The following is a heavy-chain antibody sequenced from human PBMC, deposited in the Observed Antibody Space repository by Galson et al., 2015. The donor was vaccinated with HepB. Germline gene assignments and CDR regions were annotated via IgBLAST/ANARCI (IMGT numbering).Heavy chain of an antibody. CDR2: ISGSGGST. J-gene: IGHJ4*02. D-gene: IGHD1-26*01. V-gene: IGHV3-23*01. CDR3: AKLSSGSSVFDY. CDR1: GFTFSSYA. Sequence: SLRLSCAASGFTFSSYAMTWVRQAPGKGLEWVSTISGSGGSTYYADSVKGRFTTPRDNSKNTLYLQMNSLRAEDTAVYYCAKLSSGSSVFDYWGQGTLVTVSS.